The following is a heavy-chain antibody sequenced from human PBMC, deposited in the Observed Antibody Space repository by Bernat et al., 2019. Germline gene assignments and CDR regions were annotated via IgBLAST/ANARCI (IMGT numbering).Heavy chain of an antibody. J-gene: IGHJ4*02. V-gene: IGHV3-23*04. CDR1: GFTFSSYA. D-gene: IGHD3-10*01. Sequence: EVQLVESGGGLVQPGGSLRLSCGASGFTFSSYAMSWVRQAPGKGLEWVSCISGGADSTSSADSGKGRFTISRDNSKNTLYGQMSSLGAGDTAVYYWARYGLGSMGHFDYWGQGTLVTVSS. CDR3: ARYGLGSMGHFDY. CDR2: ISGGADST.